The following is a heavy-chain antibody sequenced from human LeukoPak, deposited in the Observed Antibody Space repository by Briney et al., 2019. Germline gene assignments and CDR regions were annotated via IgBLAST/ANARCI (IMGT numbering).Heavy chain of an antibody. CDR2: ISFSGGNT. Sequence: GGSLRLSCAASGFMFSDSAMSWVRQAPGKGLEWVSLISFSGGNTYYADSVKGRFTLSRDNSKNTLYLQMNSLRAEDTAVYYCARDVYSSGWYDAFDIWGQGTMVTVSS. J-gene: IGHJ3*02. CDR1: GFMFSDSA. V-gene: IGHV3-23*01. D-gene: IGHD6-19*01. CDR3: ARDVYSSGWYDAFDI.